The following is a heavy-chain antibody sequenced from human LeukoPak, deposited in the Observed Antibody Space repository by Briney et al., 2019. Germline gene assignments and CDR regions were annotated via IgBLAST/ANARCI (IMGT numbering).Heavy chain of an antibody. D-gene: IGHD5-24*01. V-gene: IGHV3-53*01. CDR1: GFSVSTNY. J-gene: IGHJ4*02. CDR2: ISNHGTT. Sequence: GGSLRLSCAASGFSVSTNYMIWVRQAPGMGLECVSVISNHGTTYYADSVRGRFTISRDNSRNTLYLQMNSLRAEDTAVYYCAKDDRWLQFCCWGQGTLVTVSA. CDR3: AKDDRWLQFCC.